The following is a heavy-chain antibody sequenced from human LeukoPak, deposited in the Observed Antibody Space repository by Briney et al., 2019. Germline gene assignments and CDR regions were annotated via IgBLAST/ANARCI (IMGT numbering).Heavy chain of an antibody. V-gene: IGHV3-20*04. CDR2: INWNGGST. J-gene: IGHJ3*02. Sequence: GGSLRLSCAASGFTFDDYGMSWVRQAPGKGLEWVSGINWNGGSTGYADSVKGRFTISRDNAKNSLYLQMNSLRAEDTAVYYCARALLWFGELLGSGFAFDIWGQGTMVTVSS. D-gene: IGHD3-10*01. CDR1: GFTFDDYG. CDR3: ARALLWFGELLGSGFAFDI.